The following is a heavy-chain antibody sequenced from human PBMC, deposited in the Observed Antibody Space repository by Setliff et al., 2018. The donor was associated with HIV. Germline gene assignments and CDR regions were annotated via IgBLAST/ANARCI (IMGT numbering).Heavy chain of an antibody. V-gene: IGHV3-23*03. D-gene: IGHD5-12*01. J-gene: IGHJ3*02. Sequence: LRLSCAASGFTFSNYAMNWVRQAPGKGREWVSVIYSGSTYYADSVKGRFTISRDNSKNTLYLQLNSLRAEDTAVYYCAKGIEMATIMSAFDIWGQGTMVTVSS. CDR1: GFTFSNYA. CDR3: AKGIEMATIMSAFDI. CDR2: IYSGST.